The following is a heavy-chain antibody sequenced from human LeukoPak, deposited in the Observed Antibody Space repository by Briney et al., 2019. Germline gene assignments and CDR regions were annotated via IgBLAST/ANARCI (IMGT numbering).Heavy chain of an antibody. CDR1: GDSISTNHW. CDR2: VFHSGST. J-gene: IGHJ4*02. D-gene: IGHD3-3*01. V-gene: IGHV4-4*02. CDR3: ASARWDY. Sequence: SETLSLTCAVSGDSISTNHWWSWVRQPPGKGLGWIGEVFHSGSTNYNPSLKSRVTISVDKSKNLFSLKLTSVTAADTAMYYCASARWDYGGQGTLVTVSS.